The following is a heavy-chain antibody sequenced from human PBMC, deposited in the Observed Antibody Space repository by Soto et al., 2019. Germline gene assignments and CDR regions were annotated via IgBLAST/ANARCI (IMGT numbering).Heavy chain of an antibody. CDR3: ARGGSSDWQVAFDF. D-gene: IGHD6-19*01. Sequence: PSETLSLTFAVYGGSFSGYFWNWIRQTPGKGLEWIGKVNHNGRNNYNPSLKSRVTISLDMSKNQSSLKLTSVTAADTAVYYCARGGSSDWQVAFDFWGQGTMVTVS. J-gene: IGHJ3*01. CDR2: VNHNGRN. V-gene: IGHV4-34*01. CDR1: GGSFSGYF.